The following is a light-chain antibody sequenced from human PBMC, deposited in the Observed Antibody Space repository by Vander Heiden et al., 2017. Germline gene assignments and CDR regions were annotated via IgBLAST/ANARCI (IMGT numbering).Light chain of an antibody. J-gene: IGKJ1*01. Sequence: DIQMTQSPSTLSASVGDRVTITCLASQSISSWLAWYQQKPGKAPKLLIYKASSLESGVPSRFSGSGSGTEFTLTISSLQPDDFATYYCQQYNSYQWTFGQGTKVEIK. CDR2: KAS. CDR1: QSISSW. V-gene: IGKV1-5*03. CDR3: QQYNSYQWT.